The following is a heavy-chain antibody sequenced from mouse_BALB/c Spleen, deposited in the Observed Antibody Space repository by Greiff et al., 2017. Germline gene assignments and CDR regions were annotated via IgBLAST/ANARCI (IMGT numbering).Heavy chain of an antibody. CDR3: ARNWGLLRSLMGY. J-gene: IGHJ4*01. V-gene: IGHV2-4-1*01. CDR1: GFSLTSYG. CDR2: IWSGGST. Sequence: QVQLKESGPGLVQPSQSLSITCTVSGFSLTSYGVHWVRQSPGKGLEWLGVIWSGGSTDYNAAFISRLSISKDNSKSQVFFKMNSLQADDTAIYYCARNWGLLRSLMGYWGRGTSVTVSS. D-gene: IGHD1-1*01.